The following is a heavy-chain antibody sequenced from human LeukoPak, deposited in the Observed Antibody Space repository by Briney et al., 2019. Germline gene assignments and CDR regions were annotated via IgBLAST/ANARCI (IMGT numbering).Heavy chain of an antibody. V-gene: IGHV3-23*01. CDR2: ISGSGGIT. CDR3: AKHTLYSGSPGRPFDH. J-gene: IGHJ4*02. Sequence: GGSLRLSCAASGFTFSTYGMSWVRQAPGKGLEWVSAISGSGGITYYADSVKGRFTISRDNSKNTLYLQMSSLGAEDAAVYYCAKHTLYSGSPGRPFDHWGQGTLVTVSS. CDR1: GFTFSTYG. D-gene: IGHD1-26*01.